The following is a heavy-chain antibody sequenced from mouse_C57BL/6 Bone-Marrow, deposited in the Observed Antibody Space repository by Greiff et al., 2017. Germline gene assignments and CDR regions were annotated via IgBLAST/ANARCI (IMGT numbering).Heavy chain of an antibody. V-gene: IGHV1-63*01. CDR1: GYTFTNYW. CDR3: ARGIYYWGDY. J-gene: IGHJ4*01. D-gene: IGHD2-1*01. CDR2: IYPGGGYP. Sequence: QVQLQQSGAELVRPGTSVKMSCKASGYTFTNYWIGWAKQRPGHGLAWIGDIYPGGGYPNYNDKTKGKATLTADNSSSTAYMQFSSLTSDDSAIYYCARGIYYWGDYWGQGTSVTVAS.